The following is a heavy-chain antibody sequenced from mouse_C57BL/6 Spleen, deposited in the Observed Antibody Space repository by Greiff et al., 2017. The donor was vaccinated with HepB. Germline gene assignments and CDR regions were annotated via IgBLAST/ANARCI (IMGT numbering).Heavy chain of an antibody. J-gene: IGHJ1*03. CDR1: GYTFTSYW. CDR2: IDPSDSYT. CDR3: ARKVWYFDV. V-gene: IGHV1-50*01. Sequence: VQLQQSGAELVKPGASVKLSCKASGYTFTSYWMQWVKQRPGQGLEWIGEIDPSDSYTNYNQTFKGKATLTVDTSSSTAYMQLSSLTSEDSAVYYCARKVWYFDVWGTGTTVTVSS.